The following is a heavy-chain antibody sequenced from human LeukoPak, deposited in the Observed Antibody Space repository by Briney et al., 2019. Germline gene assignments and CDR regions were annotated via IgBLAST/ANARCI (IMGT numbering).Heavy chain of an antibody. V-gene: IGHV4-34*01. D-gene: IGHD1-26*01. J-gene: IGHJ2*01. Sequence: MPGGSLRLSCAASGFTFSNAWMSWVRQPPGKGLEWIGEINHSGSTNYNPSLKSRVTISVDTSKNQFSLKLSSVTAAHTAVYYCARLRGGSYGWYFDLWGRGALVTVSS. CDR3: ARLRGGSYGWYFDL. CDR2: INHSGST. CDR1: GFTFSNAW.